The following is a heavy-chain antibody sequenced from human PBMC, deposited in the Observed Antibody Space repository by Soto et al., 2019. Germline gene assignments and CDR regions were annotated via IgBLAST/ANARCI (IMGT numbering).Heavy chain of an antibody. V-gene: IGHV3-74*01. Sequence: GGSLRLSCAASGFTFNNYWMHWVRQAPGKGLVWVSRINSDGSSTSYADSVKGRFTISRDNAKNTLYLQVNSLRAEDTAVYYCARRGVGYYFYAMDVWGQGTTVTVSS. CDR1: GFTFNNYW. CDR3: ARRGVGYYFYAMDV. J-gene: IGHJ6*02. CDR2: INSDGSST.